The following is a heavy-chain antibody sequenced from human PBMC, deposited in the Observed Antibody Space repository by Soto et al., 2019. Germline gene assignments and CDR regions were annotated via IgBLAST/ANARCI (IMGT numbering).Heavy chain of an antibody. CDR2: IKQDGSEK. J-gene: IGHJ3*02. CDR1: GFTFSSYW. V-gene: IGHV3-7*01. Sequence: GGSLRLSCAASGFTFSSYWMSWVRQAPGKGLEWVANIKQDGSEKYYVDSVKGRFTISRDNAKNSLYLQMNSLRAEDTAVYYCARDSVAGLYQLLSDDAFDIWGQGTMVTVSS. CDR3: ARDSVAGLYQLLSDDAFDI. D-gene: IGHD2-2*01.